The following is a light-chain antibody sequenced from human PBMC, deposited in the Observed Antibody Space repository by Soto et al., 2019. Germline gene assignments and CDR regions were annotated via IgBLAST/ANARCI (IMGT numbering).Light chain of an antibody. V-gene: IGKV3-15*01. Sequence: EIVMTQSPATLSVSPGERATLSCRASQSVSNNLAWFQQKPGQAPRLLIYGASTRATGIPARITGSGSGTEFTLTISSLQSEDFAVYYCQRYNNWPLTFGGGTKVESK. J-gene: IGKJ4*01. CDR3: QRYNNWPLT. CDR1: QSVSNN. CDR2: GAS.